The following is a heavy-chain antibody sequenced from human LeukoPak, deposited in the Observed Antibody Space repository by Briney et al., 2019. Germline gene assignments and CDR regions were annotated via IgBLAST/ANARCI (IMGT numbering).Heavy chain of an antibody. J-gene: IGHJ3*02. CDR2: IYYSGST. Sequence: SETLSLTCTVSGGSISSSSYYWGWIRQPPGKGLEWIGSIYYSGSTYYNPSLKSRVTISVDMSKNQFSLKLSSVTAADTAVYYCARRVVAARDDAFDIWGQGTMVTVSS. D-gene: IGHD2-15*01. CDR1: GGSISSSSYY. CDR3: ARRVVAARDDAFDI. V-gene: IGHV4-39*01.